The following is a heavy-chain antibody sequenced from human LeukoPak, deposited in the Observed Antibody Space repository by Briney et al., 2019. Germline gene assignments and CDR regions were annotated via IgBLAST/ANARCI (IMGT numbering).Heavy chain of an antibody. CDR3: AKGLHTSSWYGNWFDP. CDR1: GFSFSTFA. Sequence: GRPPRLSCGASGFSFSTFAMHWVRQTPDKGLEWVAVISSDGSKEIYADSVKGRFTISRDNSKNTLYLRMNNLTPEDTAVYYCAKGLHTSSWYGNWFDPWGQGTLVTVSS. CDR2: ISSDGSKE. J-gene: IGHJ5*02. V-gene: IGHV3-30*18. D-gene: IGHD2-15*01.